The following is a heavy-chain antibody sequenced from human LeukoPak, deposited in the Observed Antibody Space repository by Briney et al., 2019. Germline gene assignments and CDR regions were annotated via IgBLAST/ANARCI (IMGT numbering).Heavy chain of an antibody. Sequence: PSETLSLTCTVSGGSISSYYWCWIRQPPGKGLEWIGYIYYSGSTNYNPSLKSRLTISVDTSKNQFSLRVSSVTAADTAVYYCARERTAAGSNWFDPWGQGTLVTVSS. J-gene: IGHJ5*02. CDR2: IYYSGST. D-gene: IGHD6-13*01. CDR3: ARERTAAGSNWFDP. V-gene: IGHV4-59*01. CDR1: GGSISSYY.